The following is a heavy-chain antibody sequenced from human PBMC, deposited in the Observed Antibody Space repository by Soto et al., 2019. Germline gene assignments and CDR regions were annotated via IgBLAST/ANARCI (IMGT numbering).Heavy chain of an antibody. D-gene: IGHD4-4*01. J-gene: IGHJ4*02. CDR2: ISSSSSYI. Sequence: GGSLRLSCAASGFTFSSYSMNWVRQAPGKGLEWVSSISSSSSYIYYADSVKGRFTISRDNAKNSLYLQMNSLRAEDTAVYYCARVHSNSNFFDYWGQGTLVTVSS. CDR1: GFTFSSYS. CDR3: ARVHSNSNFFDY. V-gene: IGHV3-21*01.